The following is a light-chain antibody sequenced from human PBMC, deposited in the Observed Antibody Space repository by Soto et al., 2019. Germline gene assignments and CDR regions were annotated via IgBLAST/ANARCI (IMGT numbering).Light chain of an antibody. CDR1: SSNIGNNY. J-gene: IGLJ2*01. V-gene: IGLV1-51*01. CDR3: GTWDGSLGVVV. CDR2: DNN. Sequence: QSVLTQPPSVSAAPGQKVTISCSGSSSNIGNNYVSWYQQLPGTAPKLLIYDNNKRPSGIPDRFSGSKSGTSATLGITGLKGGDEADYNAGTWDGSLGVVVFGGGPKL.